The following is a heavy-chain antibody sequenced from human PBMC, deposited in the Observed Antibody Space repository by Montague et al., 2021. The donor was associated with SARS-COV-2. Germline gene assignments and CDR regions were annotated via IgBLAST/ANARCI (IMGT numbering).Heavy chain of an antibody. D-gene: IGHD6-13*01. Sequence: SETLSLTCTVSGGSISSYYWSWIRQPPGTGLEWIGNSYYSGSTNYNPYLKSRGTISVDTSKNQFSLKLSSVTAADTAVYYCARDRQLVGRGFGYYYYGMDVWGQGTPVTVSS. J-gene: IGHJ6*02. V-gene: IGHV4-59*01. CDR3: ARDRQLVGRGFGYYYYGMDV. CDR2: SYYSGST. CDR1: GGSISSYY.